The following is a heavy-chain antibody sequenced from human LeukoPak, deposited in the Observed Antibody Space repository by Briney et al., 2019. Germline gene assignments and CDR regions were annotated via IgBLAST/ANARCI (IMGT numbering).Heavy chain of an antibody. CDR2: FDPEDGET. D-gene: IGHD3-10*01. J-gene: IGHJ6*02. CDR3: ATSGSSFYNYYYYGMDV. CDR1: GYTLTELS. Sequence: ASVNVSCKVSGYTLTELSMHWVRQAPGKGLEWMGGFDPEDGETIYAQKFQGRVTMTEDTSTDTAYMELSSLRSEDTAVYYCATSGSSFYNYYYYGMDVWGQGTTVTVSS. V-gene: IGHV1-24*01.